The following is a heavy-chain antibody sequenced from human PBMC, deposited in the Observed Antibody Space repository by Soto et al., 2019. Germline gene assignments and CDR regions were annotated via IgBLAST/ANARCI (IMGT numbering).Heavy chain of an antibody. D-gene: IGHD3-16*02. CDR3: ARGVMIAFGGVIVDNWFDP. J-gene: IGHJ5*02. Sequence: QVQLVQSGAEVKKPGASVKVSCKASGYTFTDYYIHWVRQAPGQGLEWMGVINPSGGSTTYAQRFQGRVPMTRDTSTSTVYMELSSLRSEDTAVYYCARGVMIAFGGVIVDNWFDPWGQGTLVTVSS. CDR1: GYTFTDYY. CDR2: INPSGGST. V-gene: IGHV1-46*01.